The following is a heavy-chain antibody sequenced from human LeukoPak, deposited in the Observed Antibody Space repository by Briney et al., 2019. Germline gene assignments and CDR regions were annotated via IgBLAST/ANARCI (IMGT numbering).Heavy chain of an antibody. CDR3: SGGYYEYFDY. V-gene: IGHV4-31*03. CDR1: GGSISSGGYY. D-gene: IGHD3-22*01. CDR2: IYYSGST. J-gene: IGHJ4*02. Sequence: SETLSLTCTVSGGSISSGGYYWSWIRQHPGKGLEWIGYIYYSGSTYYNPSLKSRVTISVDTSKNQFSLKLSSVTAADTAVYYCSGGYYEYFDYWGQGTLVTVSS.